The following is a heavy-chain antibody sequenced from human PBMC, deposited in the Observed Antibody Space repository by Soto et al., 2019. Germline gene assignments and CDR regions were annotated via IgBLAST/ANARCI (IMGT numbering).Heavy chain of an antibody. CDR3: ARAPRSLWFGELFT. D-gene: IGHD3-10*01. CDR2: ISGSGDTT. J-gene: IGHJ5*02. Sequence: PGGSLRLSCAASGFTFSSYTLSWVRQAPGKGLEWVSGISGSGDTTYSAESVKGRFTISRDNSKNMVFLEMNSLRAEDTAVYYCARAPRSLWFGELFTWGQGTLVTVSS. CDR1: GFTFSSYT. V-gene: IGHV3-23*01.